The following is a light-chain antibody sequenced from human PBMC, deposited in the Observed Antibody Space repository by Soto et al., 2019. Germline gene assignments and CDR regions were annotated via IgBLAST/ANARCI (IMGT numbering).Light chain of an antibody. J-gene: IGLJ2*01. Sequence: QSVLTQPASVSGSPGQSITISCTGTSSDVGTYNYVSWHQQHPGKAPKLMIYEVSNRPSGVSNRFSGSKSGNTASLTISGLQAEDEADYYCSSYTSSSTLVVFGGGTKRTVL. CDR2: EVS. CDR3: SSYTSSSTLVV. CDR1: SSDVGTYNY. V-gene: IGLV2-14*01.